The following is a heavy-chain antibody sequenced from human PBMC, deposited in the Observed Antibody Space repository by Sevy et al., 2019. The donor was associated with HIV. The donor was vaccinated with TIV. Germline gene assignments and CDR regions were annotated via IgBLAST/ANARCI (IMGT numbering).Heavy chain of an antibody. CDR2: IRSKGNSYAT. Sequence: GGSLRLSCAASGFTFSGSAMQWVRQASGKGLEWVGRIRSKGNSYATAYAASVKGRFTISRDDSKNTVYLQMNSLKTEDTAVYYCTRGGARASSSSYDYFDYWGQGTLVTVSS. D-gene: IGHD6-13*01. CDR1: GFTFSGSA. J-gene: IGHJ4*02. V-gene: IGHV3-73*01. CDR3: TRGGARASSSSYDYFDY.